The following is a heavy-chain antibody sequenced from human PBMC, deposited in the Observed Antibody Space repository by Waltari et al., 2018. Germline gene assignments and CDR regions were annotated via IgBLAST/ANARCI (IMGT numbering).Heavy chain of an antibody. CDR3: ARQTFSWDFDY. Sequence: QLQLQESGPGLVKPSETLSLPCTVPGGSISRSNYYWGWIRQPPGKGLEWIGSIYYSGSTYYNPSLKSRVTISVDTSKNQFSLKLSSVTAADTAVYYCARQTFSWDFDYWGQGTLVTVSS. D-gene: IGHD1-26*01. V-gene: IGHV4-39*01. CDR1: GGSISRSNYY. CDR2: IYYSGST. J-gene: IGHJ4*02.